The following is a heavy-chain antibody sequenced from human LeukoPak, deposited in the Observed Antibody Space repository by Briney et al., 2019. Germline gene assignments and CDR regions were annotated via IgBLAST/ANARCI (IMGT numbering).Heavy chain of an antibody. J-gene: IGHJ4*02. CDR1: GLTFSSYG. Sequence: GGSPRLFCAASGLTFSSYGMDWVRPAPGKGLEWVAFIRYDGSNKYYADSVKGRFTISRDNSKNTLYLQMNSLRAEDTAMYYCVSRQTYSDISAYLGWGQGTLVTASS. CDR3: VSRQTYSDISAYLG. CDR2: IRYDGSNK. V-gene: IGHV3-30*02. D-gene: IGHD3-22*01.